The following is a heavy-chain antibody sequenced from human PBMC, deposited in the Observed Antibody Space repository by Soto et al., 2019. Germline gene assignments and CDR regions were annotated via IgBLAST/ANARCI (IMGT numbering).Heavy chain of an antibody. CDR1: GYTFTSYA. Sequence: ASVKVSCKASGYTFTSYAMHWVRQAPGQRLEWMGWINAGNGNTKYSQKFQGRVTITRDTSASTAYMELSSLRSEDTAVYYCARVDGPGSYVGAFDIWGQGTMVTVSS. V-gene: IGHV1-3*01. CDR2: INAGNGNT. CDR3: ARVDGPGSYVGAFDI. J-gene: IGHJ3*02. D-gene: IGHD3-10*01.